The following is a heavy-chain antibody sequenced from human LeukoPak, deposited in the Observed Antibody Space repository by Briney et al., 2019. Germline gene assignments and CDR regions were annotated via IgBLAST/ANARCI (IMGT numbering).Heavy chain of an antibody. J-gene: IGHJ4*02. CDR2: INHSGST. CDR3: ARGQSQNYYDSSGYPDY. D-gene: IGHD3-22*01. V-gene: IGHV4-34*01. CDR1: GGSFSGYY. Sequence: SETLSLTCAVYGGSFSGYYWSWIRQPPGKGLEWIGEINHSGSTNYNPSLKSRVTISVDTSKNQFSLKLSSVTAADTAVYYCARGQSQNYYDSSGYPDYWGQGTLITNSS.